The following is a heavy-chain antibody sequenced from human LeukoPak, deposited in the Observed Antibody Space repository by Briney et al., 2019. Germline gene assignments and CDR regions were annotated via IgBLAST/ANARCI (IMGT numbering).Heavy chain of an antibody. CDR3: AKGPVVITNNWFDP. J-gene: IGHJ5*02. Sequence: PGGSLRLSCAAPGFIFSSYAMSWVRQAPGKGLEWVSAVSGSGGTTYYVDSVKGRFTISRDNSKNTLYLQMNSLRAEDTAVYYCAKGPVVITNNWFDPWGQGTQVTVSS. CDR1: GFIFSSYA. D-gene: IGHD3-22*01. V-gene: IGHV3-23*01. CDR2: VSGSGGTT.